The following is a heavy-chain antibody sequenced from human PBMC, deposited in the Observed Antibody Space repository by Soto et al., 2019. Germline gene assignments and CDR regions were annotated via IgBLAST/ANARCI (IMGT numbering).Heavy chain of an antibody. J-gene: IGHJ5*02. CDR1: GGSISSYY. CDR2: IYYSGST. CDR3: ARARYNWNAPGWKWFDP. D-gene: IGHD1-20*01. Sequence: ASETLSLTCTVSGGSISSYYWSWIRQPPGKGLEWIGYIYYSGSTNYNPSLKSRVTISVDTSKNQFSLKLSSVTAADTAVYYCARARYNWNAPGWKWFDPWGQGTLVTVSS. V-gene: IGHV4-59*01.